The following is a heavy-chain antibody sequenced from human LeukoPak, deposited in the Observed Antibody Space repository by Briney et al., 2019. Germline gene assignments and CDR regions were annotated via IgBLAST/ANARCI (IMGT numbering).Heavy chain of an antibody. D-gene: IGHD1-1*01. CDR1: GFTFSSYA. Sequence: GGSLRLSCAASGFTFSSYAMSWVRQAPGKGLEWVSAISGSGGSTYYADSVKGRFTISRDNSKNTLYLQMNSLKTEDTAVYYCTTAIAYNWRGGNFDYWGQGTLVTVSS. J-gene: IGHJ4*02. CDR3: TTAIAYNWRGGNFDY. V-gene: IGHV3-23*01. CDR2: ISGSGGST.